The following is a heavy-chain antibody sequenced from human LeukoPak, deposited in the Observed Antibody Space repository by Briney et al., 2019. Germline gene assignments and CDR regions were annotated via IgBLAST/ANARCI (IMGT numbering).Heavy chain of an antibody. V-gene: IGHV4-59*01. CDR3: ARGLGFGLLDYFDY. D-gene: IGHD3-16*01. CDR2: IYYSGST. CDR1: GGSISSYY. J-gene: IGHJ4*02. Sequence: PSETLSLTCTVSGGSISSYYWSWIRQPPGKGLEWIGYIYYSGSTNYNPSLKSRVTLSVDTSKNQFSLKLSSVTAADTAVYYCARGLGFGLLDYFDYWGQGTLVTVSS.